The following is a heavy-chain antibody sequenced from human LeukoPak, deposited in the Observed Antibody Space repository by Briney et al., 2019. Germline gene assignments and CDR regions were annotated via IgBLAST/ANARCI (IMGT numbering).Heavy chain of an antibody. CDR2: INAYNGNT. CDR1: GYTFTRYG. Sequence: ASVKVSFKASGYTFTRYGISWVRQAPGQGLEWVGWINAYNGNTNYAQKLQGRVTMTTDTSTSTAYMELRSLRSDDTAVYYCARWDGYNGDAFDIWVQGTMVTVSS. V-gene: IGHV1-18*01. J-gene: IGHJ3*02. CDR3: ARWDGYNGDAFDI. D-gene: IGHD5-24*01.